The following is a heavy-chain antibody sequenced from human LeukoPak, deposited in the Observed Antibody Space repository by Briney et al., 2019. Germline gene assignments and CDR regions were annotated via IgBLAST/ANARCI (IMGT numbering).Heavy chain of an antibody. CDR2: IYHSGST. D-gene: IGHD6-19*01. J-gene: IGHJ4*02. CDR3: ARWIAVAGPTDY. CDR1: GYSISSGYY. V-gene: IGHV4-38-2*01. Sequence: SETLSLTCAVSGYSISSGYYWGWIRQPPGKGLEWIGNIYHSGSTYYNPSLKSRVTISVDTSKNQFSLKVSPVNAADTAVYYCARWIAVAGPTDYWGQGTLVTVSS.